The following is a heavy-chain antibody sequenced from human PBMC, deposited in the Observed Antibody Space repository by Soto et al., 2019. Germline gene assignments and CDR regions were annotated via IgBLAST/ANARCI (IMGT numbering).Heavy chain of an antibody. J-gene: IGHJ5*02. D-gene: IGHD3-3*02. CDR2: IFYNGTT. V-gene: IGHV4-59*01. CDR1: GGFISTYF. Sequence: SETLSLTCTVSGGFISTYFWSWIRQVPGKGPEWIGYIFYNGTTNYNPSLKSRVTMAVDTSRNQFSLKLNSVTAADTAVYYCARSQKQIPFLVLWFDPWGPGTQVPVSS. CDR3: ARSQKQIPFLVLWFDP.